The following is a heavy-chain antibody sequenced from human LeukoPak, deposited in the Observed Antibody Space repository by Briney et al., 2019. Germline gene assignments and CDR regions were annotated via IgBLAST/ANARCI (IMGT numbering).Heavy chain of an antibody. V-gene: IGHV4-59*01. CDR3: VRDRELNY. CDR2: IYNSGST. D-gene: IGHD1-26*01. Sequence: SETLSLTCTVSGGSISIYYWSWIRQPPGKGLEWIGYIYNSGSTYYNPSLKSRVTISVDTSKNQLSLRLSSVTAADAAVYYCVRDRELNYWGQGTLVTVSS. CDR1: GGSISIYY. J-gene: IGHJ4*02.